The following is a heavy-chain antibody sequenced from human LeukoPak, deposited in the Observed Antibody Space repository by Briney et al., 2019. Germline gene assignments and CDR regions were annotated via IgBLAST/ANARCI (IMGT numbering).Heavy chain of an antibody. J-gene: IGHJ4*02. CDR1: GFTFSSYW. Sequence: GGSLRLSCAASGFTFSSYWMSWVRQAPGKGLEWVANIKQDGGERYYVGSVKGRFTISGDNAKNSLYLQMNSLRVEDTAVYYCAIEEGTSPFDYWGQGTLVTVSS. D-gene: IGHD3-10*01. CDR3: AIEEGTSPFDY. V-gene: IGHV3-7*01. CDR2: IKQDGGER.